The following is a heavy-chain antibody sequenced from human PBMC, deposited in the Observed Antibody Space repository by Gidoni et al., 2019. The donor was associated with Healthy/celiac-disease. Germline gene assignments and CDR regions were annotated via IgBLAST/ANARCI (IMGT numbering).Heavy chain of an antibody. CDR2: IYYSGST. CDR3: ARSWFGEANWFDP. V-gene: IGHV4-39*07. J-gene: IGHJ5*02. Sequence: QLQLQESGPGLVKPSVTLSLTCPVSCSPISSSSYYWGWIRKPQGKGLEWIESIYYSGSTYYNPSLKSRVTISVDTSKNQFSLKLSSVTAADTAVYYCARSWFGEANWFDPWGQGTLVTVSS. CDR1: CSPISSSSYY. D-gene: IGHD3-10*01.